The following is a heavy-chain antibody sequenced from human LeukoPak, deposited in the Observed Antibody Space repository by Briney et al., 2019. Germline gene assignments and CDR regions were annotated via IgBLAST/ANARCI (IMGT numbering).Heavy chain of an antibody. CDR1: GFTFSSYG. J-gene: IGHJ4*02. CDR3: AKRGVGYSSGWLDLDY. CDR2: ISYDGSNK. V-gene: IGHV3-30*18. Sequence: PGGSLRLSCAASGFTFSSYGMHWVRKAPGKGLEWVAVISYDGSNKYYADSMKGRFTISRDNSKNTLYLQMNSLRAEDTAVYYCAKRGVGYSSGWLDLDYWGQGTLVTVSS. D-gene: IGHD6-19*01.